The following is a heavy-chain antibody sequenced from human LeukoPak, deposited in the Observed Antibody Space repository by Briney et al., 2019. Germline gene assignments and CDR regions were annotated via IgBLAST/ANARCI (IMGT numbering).Heavy chain of an antibody. CDR3: ARDQDDPLRYFDWLGEYYFDY. CDR2: ISSSSSTI. Sequence: PGGSLRLSCAASGFTFSSYSMNWVRQAPGKGLEWVSYISSSSSTICYADSVKGRFTISRDNAKNSLYLQMNSLRAEDTAVYYCARDQDDPLRYFDWLGEYYFDYWGQGTLVTVSS. CDR1: GFTFSSYS. J-gene: IGHJ4*02. D-gene: IGHD3-9*01. V-gene: IGHV3-48*01.